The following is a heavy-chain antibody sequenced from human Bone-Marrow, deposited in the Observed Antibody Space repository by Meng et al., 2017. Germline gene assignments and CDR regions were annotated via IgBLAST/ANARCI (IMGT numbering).Heavy chain of an antibody. CDR1: GFTFSSYW. Sequence: GGSLRLSCAASGFTFSSYWMHWVRQAPGKGLVWVSRINSDGSSTSYADSVKGRFTISRDNAKNTLYLQMNSLRAEDTAVYYCASSSLLWFGELSSYWGQGTLVTVSS. J-gene: IGHJ4*02. CDR2: INSDGSST. D-gene: IGHD3-10*01. CDR3: ASSSLLWFGELSSY. V-gene: IGHV3-74*01.